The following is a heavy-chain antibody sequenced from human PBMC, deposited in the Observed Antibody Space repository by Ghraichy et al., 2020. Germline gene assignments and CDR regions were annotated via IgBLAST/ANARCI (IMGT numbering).Heavy chain of an antibody. Sequence: ASVEVSCKASGYTFTDYYIHWVRQAPGQGLEWMGWINPNSGGTNFAQNFQGGVTMTRDSSINKAYLELSRLRSDDTGVYYCARGGYDYNEAAPRQDYWGQGTLVTVSS. V-gene: IGHV1-2*02. D-gene: IGHD4-11*01. CDR3: ARGGYDYNEAAPRQDY. CDR2: INPNSGGT. J-gene: IGHJ4*02. CDR1: GYTFTDYY.